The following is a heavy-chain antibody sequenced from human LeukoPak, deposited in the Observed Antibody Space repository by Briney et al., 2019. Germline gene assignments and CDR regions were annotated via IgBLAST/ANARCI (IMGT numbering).Heavy chain of an antibody. CDR1: GFTFDDYA. V-gene: IGHV3-9*01. J-gene: IGHJ3*02. CDR2: ISWNSGSI. Sequence: GRSLRLSCAASGFTFDDYAMHWVRQAPGKGLEWVSGISWNSGSIGYADSVEGRFTISRDNAKNSLYLQMNSLRAEDTALYYCANFSNYGSGSSAFDIWGQGTMVTVSS. D-gene: IGHD3-10*01. CDR3: ANFSNYGSGSSAFDI.